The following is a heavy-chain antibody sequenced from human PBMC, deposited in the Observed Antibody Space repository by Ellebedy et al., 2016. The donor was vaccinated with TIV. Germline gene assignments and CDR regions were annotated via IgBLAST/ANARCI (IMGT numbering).Heavy chain of an antibody. CDR1: GFIFTGSA. V-gene: IGHV3-73*01. J-gene: IGHJ4*02. D-gene: IGHD3-16*01. Sequence: GESLKISCAASGFIFTGSAIHWVRQASGKGLEWVGRVRSQSPNYATAYGPSVQGRFTISRDDSTNMTYLTMNSLRNEDTAVYYCCRLPRGEDLEKMTLHYWGLGTLVTVSS. CDR2: VRSQSPNYAT. CDR3: CRLPRGEDLEKMTLHY.